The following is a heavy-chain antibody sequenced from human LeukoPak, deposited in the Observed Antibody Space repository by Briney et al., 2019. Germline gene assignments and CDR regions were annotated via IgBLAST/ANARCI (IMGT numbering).Heavy chain of an antibody. D-gene: IGHD5-18*01. CDR1: GGSISSYY. CDR2: IYTSGST. CDR3: ARESAYSFFSYFDY. V-gene: IGHV4-4*07. J-gene: IGHJ4*02. Sequence: PSETLSLTCTVSGGSISSYYWSWIRQPAGKGLEWIGRIYTSGSTNYNPSLKSRVTMSVDTSKNQFSLKLSSVTAADTAVYYCARESAYSFFSYFDYWGQGTLVTVSS.